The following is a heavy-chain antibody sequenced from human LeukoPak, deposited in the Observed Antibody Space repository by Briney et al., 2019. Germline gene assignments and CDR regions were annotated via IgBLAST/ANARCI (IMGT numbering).Heavy chain of an antibody. CDR1: GFSLSTSGVG. CDR3: AHRHRMPHFDY. CDR2: IHWNDDK. J-gene: IGHJ4*02. D-gene: IGHD2-15*01. Sequence: SGPTLVKPTQTLTLTCTFSGFSLSTSGVGVGWLRQPPGKALEWLALIHWNDDKRYSPSLKSRLTITKDTSKNQVVLTMTNMDPVDTATYYCAHRHRMPHFDYWGQGTLVTVSS. V-gene: IGHV2-5*01.